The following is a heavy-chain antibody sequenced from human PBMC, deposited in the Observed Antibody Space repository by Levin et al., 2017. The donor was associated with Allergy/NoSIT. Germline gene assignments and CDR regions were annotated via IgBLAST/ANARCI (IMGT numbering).Heavy chain of an antibody. Sequence: GASVKVSCAASGFTVYNNYMTWVRQAPGKGLEWVSLIYSGGNTRYADSLKGRFTISRDSSKNTLYLQMNSLRVEDTAVYYCAGYTAGEHWGQGALVIVSS. CDR2: IYSGGNT. CDR1: GFTVYNNY. CDR3: AGYTAGEH. V-gene: IGHV3-66*01. J-gene: IGHJ4*02. D-gene: IGHD5-18*01.